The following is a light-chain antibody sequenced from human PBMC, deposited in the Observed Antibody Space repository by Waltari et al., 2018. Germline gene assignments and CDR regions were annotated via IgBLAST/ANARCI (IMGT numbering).Light chain of an antibody. CDR1: QSVRNN. J-gene: IGKJ1*01. CDR2: GAS. Sequence: EIVMTQSPATLSVSPGERATLSCRASQSVRNNLAWFQQKPGQVPSLLIYGASTRATGIPARFSGRCSGTDFTLTISSMQSEDFAVYYCQQYNKWPTWTFGQGTKVEIK. CDR3: QQYNKWPTWT. V-gene: IGKV3-15*01.